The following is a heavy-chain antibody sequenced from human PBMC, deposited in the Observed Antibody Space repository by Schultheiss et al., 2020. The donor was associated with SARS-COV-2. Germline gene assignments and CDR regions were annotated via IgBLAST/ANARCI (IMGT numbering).Heavy chain of an antibody. CDR3: ARGAYYDSSGYYSTPMYYYYGMDV. CDR2: IFYSGST. D-gene: IGHD3-22*01. CDR1: GESFNGFS. V-gene: IGHV4-59*12. J-gene: IGHJ6*02. Sequence: SETLSLTCAVYGESFNGFSWTWIRQSPGKGLEWIGYIFYSGSTNYNPSLKSRVTISVDTSKNQFSLKLSSVTAADTAVYYCARGAYYDSSGYYSTPMYYYYGMDVWGQGTTVTVSS.